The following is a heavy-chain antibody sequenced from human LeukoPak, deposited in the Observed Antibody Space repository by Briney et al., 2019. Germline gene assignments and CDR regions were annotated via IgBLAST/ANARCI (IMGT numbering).Heavy chain of an antibody. CDR1: GYTFTSYG. D-gene: IGHD1-26*01. Sequence: GASVKVSCKASGYTFTSYGISWVRQAPGQGLEWMGGIIPIFGTANYAQKFQGRVTITTDESTSTAYMELSSLRSEDTAVYYCAGRIVGATTSAYYYYMDVWGKGTTVTVSS. CDR3: AGRIVGATTSAYYYYMDV. V-gene: IGHV1-69*05. J-gene: IGHJ6*03. CDR2: IIPIFGTA.